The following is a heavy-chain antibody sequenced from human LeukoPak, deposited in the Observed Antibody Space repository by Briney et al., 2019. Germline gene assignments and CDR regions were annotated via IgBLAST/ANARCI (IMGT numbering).Heavy chain of an antibody. CDR1: GFTFGSYG. V-gene: IGHV3-30*02. CDR2: IRYDGSNK. Sequence: GGSLRLSCAASGFTFGSYGMHWVRQAPGKGLEWVAFIRYDGSNKYYADSVKGRFTISRDNSKNTLYLQMNSLRAEDTAVYYCAKDLKQWLVPFDYWGQGTLVTVSS. D-gene: IGHD6-19*01. J-gene: IGHJ4*02. CDR3: AKDLKQWLVPFDY.